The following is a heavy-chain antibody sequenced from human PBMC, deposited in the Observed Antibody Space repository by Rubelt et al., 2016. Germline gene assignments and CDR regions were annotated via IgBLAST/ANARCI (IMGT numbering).Heavy chain of an antibody. V-gene: IGHV4-39*07. Sequence: QLQLQESGPELVKPSETLSLTCTVSGGSISSSDYYWGWVRQPPGKGREWIGTIYYSGSTFYNPSLKSRVTISVDTSKNQFSLKRDSVTAADTAVNYCARLSSSSGIDYWGQGILVTVSS. CDR2: IYYSGST. D-gene: IGHD6-6*01. CDR1: GGSISSSDYY. J-gene: IGHJ4*02. CDR3: ARLSSSSGIDY.